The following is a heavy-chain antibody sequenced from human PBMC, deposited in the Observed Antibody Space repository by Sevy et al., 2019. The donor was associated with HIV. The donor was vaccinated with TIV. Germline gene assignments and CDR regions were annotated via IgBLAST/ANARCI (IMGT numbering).Heavy chain of an antibody. CDR1: GGSISSHY. CDR3: ARVHGDYTYFDY. V-gene: IGHV4-4*07. D-gene: IGHD4-17*01. J-gene: IGHJ4*02. Sequence: SETLSLTCTVSGGSISSHYWSWIRQPAGKGLEWIGRIYTSGSTNYNPSLKSLVTMSVDTSKKQFSLKLSSVTAADTAGYYCARVHGDYTYFDYWGQGTLVTVSS. CDR2: IYTSGST.